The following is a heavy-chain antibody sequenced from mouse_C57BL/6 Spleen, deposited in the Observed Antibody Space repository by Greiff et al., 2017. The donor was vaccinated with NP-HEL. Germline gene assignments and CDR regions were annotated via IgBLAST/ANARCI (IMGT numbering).Heavy chain of an antibody. D-gene: IGHD2-12*01. V-gene: IGHV1-64*01. CDR1: GYTFTSYW. Sequence: QVHVKQPGAELVKPGASVKLSCKASGYTFTSYWMHWVKQRPGQGLEWIGMIHPNSGSTNYNEKFKSKATLTVDKSSSTAYMQLSSLTSEDSAVYYCARRTLPGDCDVWGTGTTVTVSS. CDR2: IHPNSGST. CDR3: ARRTLPGDCDV. J-gene: IGHJ1*03.